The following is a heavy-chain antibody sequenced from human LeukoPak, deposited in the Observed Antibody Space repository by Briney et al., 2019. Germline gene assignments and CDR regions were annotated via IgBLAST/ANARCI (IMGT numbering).Heavy chain of an antibody. CDR1: GFTFSSYG. V-gene: IGHV3-30*02. J-gene: IGHJ6*02. Sequence: GGSLRLSCAASGFTFSSYGMHWVRQAPGKGLEWVAFIRYDGSNKYYAVSVKGRFTISRDNSRNTLYLQMNSLRAEDTAVYYCAKDGGSRIYYYYYGMDVWGQGTTVTVPS. D-gene: IGHD2-2*01. CDR3: AKDGGSRIYYYYYGMDV. CDR2: IRYDGSNK.